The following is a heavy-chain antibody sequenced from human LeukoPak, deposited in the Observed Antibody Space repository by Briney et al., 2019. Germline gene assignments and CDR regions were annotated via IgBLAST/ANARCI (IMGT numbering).Heavy chain of an antibody. V-gene: IGHV1-69*01. CDR2: IIPIFGTA. J-gene: IGHJ5*02. D-gene: IGHD2-2*01. CDR1: GGTFSSYA. CDR3: ARSLSQYYSSTSCYFTWFDP. Sequence: SVKVSCKASGGTFSSYAISWVRQAPGQGLEWMGGIIPIFGTANYAQKFQGRVTITADESTSTAYMELSSLRSEDTAVYYCARSLSQYYSSTSCYFTWFDPWGQGTLVTVSS.